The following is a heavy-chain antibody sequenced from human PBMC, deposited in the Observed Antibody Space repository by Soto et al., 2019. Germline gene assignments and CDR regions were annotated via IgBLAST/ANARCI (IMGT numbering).Heavy chain of an antibody. CDR1: GYSFPKYY. CDR3: VRMGFRGEGYLSYYYYGMDV. D-gene: IGHD3-16*01. CDR2: IYPDDSDT. J-gene: IGHJ6*04. Sequence: PGESLKISCKGSGYSFPKYYIGWVRQMPGKDLEWMAIIYPDDSDTRYSPSFQGQVTISADKSISTAYLQWSSLKASDTAMYYCVRMGFRGEGYLSYYYYGMDVWGKGTRVTVPS. V-gene: IGHV5-51*01.